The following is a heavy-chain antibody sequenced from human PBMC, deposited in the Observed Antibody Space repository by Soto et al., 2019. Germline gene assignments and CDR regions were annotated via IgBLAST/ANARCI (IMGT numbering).Heavy chain of an antibody. D-gene: IGHD6-19*01. CDR2: ISSSSSTI. CDR1: GVTFSTYC. Sequence: RGALRLPCAASGVTFSTYCMNWVRQAPGKGLEWVSYISSSSSTIFYTDSVKGRFTVSRDNAKNSLYLQMNSLRAEDTAVYYCARDGGAVTGQYFDYWGQGALVTVSS. J-gene: IGHJ4*02. CDR3: ARDGGAVTGQYFDY. V-gene: IGHV3-48*04.